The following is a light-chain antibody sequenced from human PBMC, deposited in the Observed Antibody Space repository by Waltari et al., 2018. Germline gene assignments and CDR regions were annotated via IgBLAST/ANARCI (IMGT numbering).Light chain of an antibody. V-gene: IGKV1-27*01. CDR3: QKYNSAPT. CDR1: QGIRNY. J-gene: IGKJ4*01. CDR2: AAS. Sequence: DIKMTQSPSSLTASVGDRVTITCRASQGIRNYLAWYQQKPGKVPKLLSYAASTLQSGVPSRFSGSGSGTDFTLTISSLQPEDVATYYCQKYNSAPTFGGGTKVKIK.